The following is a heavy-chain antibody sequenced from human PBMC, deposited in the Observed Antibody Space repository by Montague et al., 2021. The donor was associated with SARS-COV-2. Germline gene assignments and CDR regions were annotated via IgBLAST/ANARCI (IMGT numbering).Heavy chain of an antibody. CDR3: RVVPAGIPKGPNFYYMDV. CDR2: IYHSGST. D-gene: IGHD2-2*02. Sequence: SETLSLTCAVYGGSFSGYYWSWIRQPPGKGLEWIGQIYHSGSTNYNPSLKSRVTISVDTSKNQFPLKLSSVTAADTALYYCRVVPAGIPKGPNFYYMDVWGKGPSVTVSS. J-gene: IGHJ6*03. V-gene: IGHV4-34*01. CDR1: GGSFSGYY.